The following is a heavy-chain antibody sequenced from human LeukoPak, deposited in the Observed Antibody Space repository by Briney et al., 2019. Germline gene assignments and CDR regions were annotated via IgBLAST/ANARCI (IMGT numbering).Heavy chain of an antibody. CDR3: ARARATGGLDA. CDR2: ASYSGST. CDR1: GGSINYYY. V-gene: IGHV4-59*01. D-gene: IGHD2-8*02. Sequence: SETLSLTCTVSGGSINYYYWTWIRQPPGKGLEWIGYASYSGSTNYNPSLKSRVTISLDTSKSEFSLRLSSVTAADSAIYYCARARATGGLDAWGQGTTVTVSS. J-gene: IGHJ6*02.